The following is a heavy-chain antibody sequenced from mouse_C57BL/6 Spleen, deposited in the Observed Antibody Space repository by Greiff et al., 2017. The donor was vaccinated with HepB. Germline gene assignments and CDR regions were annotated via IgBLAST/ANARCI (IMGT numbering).Heavy chain of an antibody. CDR1: GYTFTSYW. CDR2: IYPSDSET. D-gene: IGHD2-5*01. J-gene: IGHJ2*01. V-gene: IGHV1-61*01. Sequence: QVQLQQPGAELVRPGSSVKLSCKASGYTFTSYWMDWVKQRPGQGLEWIGNIYPSDSETHYNQKFKDKATLTVDKSSSTAYMQLSSLTSEDSAVYYCARGGYSNFDYWGQGTTLTGSS. CDR3: ARGGYSNFDY.